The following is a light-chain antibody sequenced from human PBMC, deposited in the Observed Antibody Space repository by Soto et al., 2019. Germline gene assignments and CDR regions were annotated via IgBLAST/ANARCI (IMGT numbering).Light chain of an antibody. CDR3: QQLNSYPT. Sequence: DVQLTQSPSFLSASVGDRVTFTCRASQDINSYLAWYQQKPGKAPKLLIYGASRLQNGVPSRFSGSGSGTEFTLTVSSLQPEDFATYYCQQLNSYPTLGGGTKVEIK. CDR2: GAS. CDR1: QDINSY. J-gene: IGKJ4*01. V-gene: IGKV1-9*01.